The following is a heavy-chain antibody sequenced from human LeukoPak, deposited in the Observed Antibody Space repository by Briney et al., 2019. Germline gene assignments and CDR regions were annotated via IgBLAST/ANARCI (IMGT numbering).Heavy chain of an antibody. CDR1: GFTFSGSA. D-gene: IGHD3-16*01. V-gene: IGHV3-73*01. J-gene: IGHJ6*03. Sequence: GGSLRLSCAASGFTFSGSAMHWVRQASGKGLEWVGRIRSKANSYATAYAASVKGRFTISRDDSKNTAYLQMNSLKTEDTAVYYCTRSYVDPYHYYYMDVWGKGTTVTVSS. CDR3: TRSYVDPYHYYYMDV. CDR2: IRSKANSYAT.